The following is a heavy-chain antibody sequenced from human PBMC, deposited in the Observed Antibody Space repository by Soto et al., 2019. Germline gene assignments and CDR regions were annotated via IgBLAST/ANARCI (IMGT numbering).Heavy chain of an antibody. V-gene: IGHV4-31*03. CDR3: ARDQGGDLDY. CDR2: IHFSGET. CDR1: GASIGRGGYY. Sequence: QVQLQESGPGLMKPSQTLSLTCTVSGASIGRGGYYWTWIRQHPGKALERMGHIHFSGETNYNPSLMGRLTMSIDTSTNQFSRNLAAVTAADTAMYYCARDQGGDLDYWGQGTLVTVSS. J-gene: IGHJ4*02. D-gene: IGHD2-21*01.